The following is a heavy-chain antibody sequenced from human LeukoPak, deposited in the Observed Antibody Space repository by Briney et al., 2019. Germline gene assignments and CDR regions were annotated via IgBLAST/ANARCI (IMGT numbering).Heavy chain of an antibody. CDR3: ARVSWFPGTSYYYMDV. Sequence: SETLSLTCAVYGASFSGFHWSWIRQPPGKGLEWFGYIHDSGTTNYNPSLKSRVTISVDTSKNQFSLKLSSVTAADTAVYYCARVSWFPGTSYYYMDVWGKGTTVTVSS. D-gene: IGHD1-1*01. CDR1: GASFSGFH. CDR2: IHDSGTT. J-gene: IGHJ6*03. V-gene: IGHV4-59*01.